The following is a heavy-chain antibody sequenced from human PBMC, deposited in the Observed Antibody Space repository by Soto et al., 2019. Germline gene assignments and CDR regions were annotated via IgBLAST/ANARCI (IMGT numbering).Heavy chain of an antibody. D-gene: IGHD1-26*01. CDR3: ARQGSWPYYYYGLDV. Sequence: GPEVRKPGASVKVSCEASGYTFTTSGISWVRQVPGQGLEWMGWISTYNGDTNSAQNFQGRVLMTADTSTATAYMELMSLKSDDTAVYYCARQGSWPYYYYGLDVWGQGTIVTVSS. CDR2: ISTYNGDT. CDR1: GYTFTTSG. J-gene: IGHJ6*02. V-gene: IGHV1-18*01.